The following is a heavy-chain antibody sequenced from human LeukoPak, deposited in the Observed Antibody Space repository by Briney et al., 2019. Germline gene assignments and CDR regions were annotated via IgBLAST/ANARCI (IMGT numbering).Heavy chain of an antibody. Sequence: GGSLRLSCAASGFTFSSYSMNWVRQAPGKGLEWVSSISSSSSYIYYADSVKGRFTISRDNAKNSLYLQMNSLRAEDAAVYYCARDTSSSWYPVPYYFDYWGQGTLVTVSS. V-gene: IGHV3-21*01. CDR1: GFTFSSYS. CDR3: ARDTSSSWYPVPYYFDY. D-gene: IGHD6-13*01. CDR2: ISSSSSYI. J-gene: IGHJ4*02.